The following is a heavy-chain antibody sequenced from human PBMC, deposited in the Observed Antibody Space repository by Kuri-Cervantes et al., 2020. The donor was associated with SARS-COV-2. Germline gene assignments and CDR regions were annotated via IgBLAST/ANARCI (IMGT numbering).Heavy chain of an antibody. CDR2: IYSESDAAQYAAPDGGTT. CDR1: GFIFSDYA. J-gene: IGHJ4*01. CDR3: ATGPLDY. V-gene: IGHV3-15*01. Sequence: GGSLRLSCEASGFIFSDYAIDWVRQAPGKGLEWVGRIYSESDAAQYAAPDGGTTDYAAPMKDRFIISRDDSKNTLFLQMNFLQTEDTAVYYCATGPLDYWGHGTLVTVSS.